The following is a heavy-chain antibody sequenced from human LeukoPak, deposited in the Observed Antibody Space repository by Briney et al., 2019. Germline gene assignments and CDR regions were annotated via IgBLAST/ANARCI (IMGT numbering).Heavy chain of an antibody. CDR3: ARVKTIIAAAGNDAFDI. CDR2: IYHSGST. CDR1: GYSISSGYY. D-gene: IGHD6-13*01. V-gene: IGHV4-38-2*02. Sequence: SETLSLTCTVSGYSISSGYYWGWIRQPPGKGLEWIGSIYHSGSTYYNPSLKSRVTISVDTSKNQFSLKLSSVTAADTAVYYCARVKTIIAAAGNDAFDIWGQGTTVTVSS. J-gene: IGHJ3*02.